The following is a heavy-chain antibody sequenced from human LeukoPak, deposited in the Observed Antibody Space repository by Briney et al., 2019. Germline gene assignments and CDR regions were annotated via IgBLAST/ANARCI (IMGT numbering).Heavy chain of an antibody. V-gene: IGHV1-69*13. J-gene: IGHJ3*02. CDR2: IIPIFGTA. D-gene: IGHD6-13*01. Sequence: ASVKVSCKASGYTLTSYYFHWVRQAPGQGLEWMGGIIPIFGTANHAQKFQGRVTITADESTSTAYMELSSLRSEDTAVYYCARDLTLYSSSWYGGDAFDIWGQGTMVTVSS. CDR3: ARDLTLYSSSWYGGDAFDI. CDR1: GYTLTSYY.